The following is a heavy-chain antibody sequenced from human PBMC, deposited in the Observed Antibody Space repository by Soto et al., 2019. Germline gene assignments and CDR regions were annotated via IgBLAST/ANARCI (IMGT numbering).Heavy chain of an antibody. Sequence: EVQLLESGGGLVQPGGSLRLSCAASGFTFSSYAMSWVRQAPGKGLEWVSAISGSGGSTYYADSVKGRFTISRDNSKNTLDLQMNSLRAEDTAVYYCAKLDGSGSTCDYWGQGTLVTVSS. D-gene: IGHD3-10*01. CDR1: GFTFSSYA. CDR2: ISGSGGST. V-gene: IGHV3-23*01. CDR3: AKLDGSGSTCDY. J-gene: IGHJ4*02.